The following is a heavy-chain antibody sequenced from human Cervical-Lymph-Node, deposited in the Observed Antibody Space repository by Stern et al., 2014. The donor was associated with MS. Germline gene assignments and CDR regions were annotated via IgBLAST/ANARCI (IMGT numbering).Heavy chain of an antibody. CDR2: ISSGGSYI. CDR1: GFTFSSSS. CDR3: ARGRGGNYRYYFDY. J-gene: IGHJ4*02. V-gene: IGHV3-21*01. Sequence: EVQLVASGGGLVKPGGSLRLSCAASGFTFSSSSMNWVRQAPGKGLEGVASISSGGSYIYYADSLKGRFTISRDNAKNSLYLQMNSLRAEDTAVYYCARGRGGNYRYYFDYWGQGTLVTVSS. D-gene: IGHD4-23*01.